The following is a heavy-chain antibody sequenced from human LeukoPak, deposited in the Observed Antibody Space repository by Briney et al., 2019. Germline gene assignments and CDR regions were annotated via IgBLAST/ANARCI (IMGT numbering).Heavy chain of an antibody. J-gene: IGHJ5*02. V-gene: IGHV3-21*05. CDR2: MSSTSSSYK. Sequence: PGGSLRLSCAASGFTFNSYWMSWVRQAPGKGLEWVSCMSSTSSSYKYYADSVKGRFTIFRDNAKNSLYLQMNSLRAEDTAVYFCARVSDWSWFDPWGQGTLVTVSS. CDR3: ARVSDWSWFDP. D-gene: IGHD1-1*01. CDR1: GFTFNSYW.